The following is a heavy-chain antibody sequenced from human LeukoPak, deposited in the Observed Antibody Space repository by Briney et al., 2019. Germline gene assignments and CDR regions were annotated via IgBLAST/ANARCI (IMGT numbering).Heavy chain of an antibody. CDR2: ISGSTNYI. CDR1: GFTFSSYG. CDR3: ARTYYYGSGSNDY. V-gene: IGHV3-21*01. D-gene: IGHD3-10*01. Sequence: GGSLRLSCAASGFTFSSYGMNWVRQAPGKGLEWVSSISGSTNYIYFADSVKGRFTISRDNAKNSLYLQMNSLRAEDTAVYYCARTYYYGSGSNDYWGQGTLVTVSS. J-gene: IGHJ4*02.